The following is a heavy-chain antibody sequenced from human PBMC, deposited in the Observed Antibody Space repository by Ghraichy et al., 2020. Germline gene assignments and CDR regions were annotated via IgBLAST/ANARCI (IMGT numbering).Heavy chain of an antibody. CDR3: TTLLGYCSGGRCLDPP. CDR2: IVSNTDGGTT. V-gene: IGHV3-15*04. Sequence: WVGRIVSNTDGGTTDYAAPVKGRITISRDDPKNTLYLQMTSMNTEDTAGYYCTTLLGYCSGGRCLDPPGGQGIRVTVSS. D-gene: IGHD2-15*01. J-gene: IGHJ5*02.